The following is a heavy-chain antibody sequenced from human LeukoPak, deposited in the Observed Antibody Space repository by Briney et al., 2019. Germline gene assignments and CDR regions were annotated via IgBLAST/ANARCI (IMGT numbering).Heavy chain of an antibody. J-gene: IGHJ6*02. V-gene: IGHV3-74*01. CDR3: ARGERQLWPRSGMDV. D-gene: IGHD5-18*01. CDR2: INSDGSST. CDR1: GFTFDDYA. Sequence: GGSLRLSCAASGFTFDDYAMHWVRQAPGKGLEWVSRINSDGSSTSYADSVKGRFTISRDNAKNTLYLQMNSLRAEDTAVYYCARGERQLWPRSGMDVWGQGTTVTVSS.